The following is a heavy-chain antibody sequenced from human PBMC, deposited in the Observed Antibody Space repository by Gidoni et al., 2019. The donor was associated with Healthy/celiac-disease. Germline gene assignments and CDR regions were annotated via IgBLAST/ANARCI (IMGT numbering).Heavy chain of an antibody. D-gene: IGHD3-3*01. Sequence: EVQLVQSGAEVKKPGESLKISCKGSGYSFTSYWIGWVRQMPGKGLEWMGIIYPGDSDTRYSPSFQGQVTISADKSISTAYLQWSSLKASDTAMYYCARLAAGRGITIFGVVIPNWFDPWGQGTLVTVSS. CDR2: IYPGDSDT. CDR3: ARLAAGRGITIFGVVIPNWFDP. J-gene: IGHJ5*02. V-gene: IGHV5-51*01. CDR1: GYSFTSYW.